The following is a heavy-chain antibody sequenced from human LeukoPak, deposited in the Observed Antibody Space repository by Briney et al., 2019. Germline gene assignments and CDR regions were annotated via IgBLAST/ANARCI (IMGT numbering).Heavy chain of an antibody. CDR3: ARGGYSGSYYRFS. D-gene: IGHD6-25*01. Sequence: PGGSLRLSCAVSGFTFSDSWMHWVRQAPGKGPEWLSRTSKDGSDTVYADSAKGRLTASRDNAKNTVYPELTNLRPDDTALYYCARGGYSGSYYRFSWGRGTLVTVAS. CDR1: GFTFSDSW. CDR2: TSKDGSDT. V-gene: IGHV3-74*01. J-gene: IGHJ4*02.